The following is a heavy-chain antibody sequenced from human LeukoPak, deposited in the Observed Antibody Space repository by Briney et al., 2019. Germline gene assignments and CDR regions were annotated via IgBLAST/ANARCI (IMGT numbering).Heavy chain of an antibody. V-gene: IGHV1-46*02. CDR2: INPSGGST. J-gene: IGHJ6*03. Sequence: GASVKVSCKASGYTFNGYYMHWVRQAPGQGLEWMGVINPSGGSTMYAQKFQGRVTMTRDTSTRTVYMELSGLRFEDTAVYFCARDRDGLWWGIAYYMTFWGKGTTVTVSS. CDR3: ARDRDGLWWGIAYYMTF. D-gene: IGHD2-21*01. CDR1: GYTFNGYY.